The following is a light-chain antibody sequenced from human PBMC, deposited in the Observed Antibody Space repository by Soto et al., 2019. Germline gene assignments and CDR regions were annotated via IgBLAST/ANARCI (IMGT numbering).Light chain of an antibody. V-gene: IGLV3-25*02. CDR2: KDT. J-gene: IGLJ1*01. Sequence: SYELTQPLSVSVSPGQTARITCSGDALPKQYAYWYQQKPGQAPILVIYKDTERPSGIPERFSGSSSGTTVTLTISGVQAGDEADYYCQSADDSGIYYVFGTGTKVTVL. CDR1: ALPKQY. CDR3: QSADDSGIYYV.